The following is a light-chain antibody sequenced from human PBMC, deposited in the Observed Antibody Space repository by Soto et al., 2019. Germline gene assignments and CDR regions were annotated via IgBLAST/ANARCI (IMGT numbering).Light chain of an antibody. Sequence: QSALTQPASVSGSPGQSITISCTGTSSDVGSYNLVSWYQQHPGKAPKLMIYEGSKRPSGVSNRFSGSKSGNTASLTISGLQAEDEADYXXCSYAGSSTLVFGGGTKVTV. V-gene: IGLV2-23*01. CDR1: SSDVGSYNL. J-gene: IGLJ2*01. CDR3: CSYAGSSTLV. CDR2: EGS.